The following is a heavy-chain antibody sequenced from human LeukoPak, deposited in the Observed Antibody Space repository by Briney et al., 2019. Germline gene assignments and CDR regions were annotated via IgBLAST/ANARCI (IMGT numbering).Heavy chain of an antibody. CDR2: ISCSGGST. Sequence: PGGALRLSCAASGVTFISYAMSWVRQAPGKGLEWVSAISCSGGSTYYADEVKGRFTISRDNSKNTLYLQMNSLRAEETAVYYCVKDQKAKERYFDWRNDAFDIWGEGTMVTVSS. J-gene: IGHJ3*02. CDR1: GVTFISYA. V-gene: IGHV3-23*01. D-gene: IGHD3-9*01. CDR3: VKDQKAKERYFDWRNDAFDI.